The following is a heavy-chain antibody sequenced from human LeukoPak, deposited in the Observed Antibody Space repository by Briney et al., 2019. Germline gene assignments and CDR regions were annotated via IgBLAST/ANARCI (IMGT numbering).Heavy chain of an antibody. J-gene: IGHJ4*02. Sequence: GASVNVSCKASGGTFSSYAISWVRQAPGQGLEWMGGIIPIFGTANYAQKFQGRVTITADESTSTAYMELSSLRSEDTAVYYCARDSAGQLERRAYYFDYWGQGTLVTVSS. D-gene: IGHD1-1*01. CDR1: GGTFSSYA. CDR3: ARDSAGQLERRAYYFDY. CDR2: IIPIFGTA. V-gene: IGHV1-69*13.